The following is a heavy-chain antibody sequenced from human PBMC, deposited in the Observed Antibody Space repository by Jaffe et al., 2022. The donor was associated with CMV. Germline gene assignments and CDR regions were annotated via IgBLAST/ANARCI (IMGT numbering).Heavy chain of an antibody. V-gene: IGHV3-7*01. D-gene: IGHD4-4*01. CDR3: ARDALMAVTTDWFDP. Sequence: EVQLVESGGGLVQPGGSLRLSCAASGFTFSSYWMSWVRQAPGKGLEWVANIKQDGSEKYYVDSVKGRFTISRDNAKNSLYLQMNSLRAEDTAVYYCARDALMAVTTDWFDPWGQGTLVTVSS. CDR1: GFTFSSYW. CDR2: IKQDGSEK. J-gene: IGHJ5*02.